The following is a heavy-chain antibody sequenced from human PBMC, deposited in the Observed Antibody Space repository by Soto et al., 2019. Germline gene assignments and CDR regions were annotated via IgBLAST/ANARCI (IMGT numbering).Heavy chain of an antibody. V-gene: IGHV4-39*01. Sequence: PSETLSLTCNVSGGAISGRSNYWGWIRQPPEKGQEYIGSIYSGGSTYYNPSLKSRFSLSVYTSQNQFFLRLTSVTAADTAVYYCARRHSATWLFDYWGLGTQVTVSS. CDR2: IYSGGST. CDR1: GGAISGRSNY. D-gene: IGHD2-15*01. J-gene: IGHJ4*02. CDR3: ARRHSATWLFDY.